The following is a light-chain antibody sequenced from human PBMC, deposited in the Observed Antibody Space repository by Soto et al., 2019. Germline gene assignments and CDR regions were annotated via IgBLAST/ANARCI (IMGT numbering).Light chain of an antibody. V-gene: IGKV3-20*01. CDR1: QSVSSSF. Sequence: EIVLTQSPGTLSLSPGERATLSCRASQSVSSSFLAWYQQKPGQAPRLLIYGASNRATGIPDMFSGNGFGTDFTHNISRLEPEDFAVYYCQKYVTSPWAFGQGTKVAIE. J-gene: IGKJ1*01. CDR3: QKYVTSPWA. CDR2: GAS.